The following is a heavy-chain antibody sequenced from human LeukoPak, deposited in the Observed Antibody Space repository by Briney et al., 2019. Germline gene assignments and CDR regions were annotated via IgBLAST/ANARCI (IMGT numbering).Heavy chain of an antibody. J-gene: IGHJ3*02. Sequence: PGGSLRLSCAASGFTFSSYGMHWVRQAPGKGLEWVAVISYDGSNKYYADSVKGRFTISRDNSKNTLYLQMNSLRAEDTAVYYCAKDLGGAVAGITFDIWGQGTMVTVSS. CDR2: ISYDGSNK. CDR1: GFTFSSYG. CDR3: AKDLGGAVAGITFDI. D-gene: IGHD6-19*01. V-gene: IGHV3-30*18.